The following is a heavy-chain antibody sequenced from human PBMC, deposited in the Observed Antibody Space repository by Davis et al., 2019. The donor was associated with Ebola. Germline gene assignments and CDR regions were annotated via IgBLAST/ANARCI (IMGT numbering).Heavy chain of an antibody. CDR1: GFTFSDYE. CDR2: ISSSGSTI. D-gene: IGHD1-1*01. J-gene: IGHJ6*02. CDR3: ARDLDRSTWNAHYYYYGMDV. Sequence: GESLKISCAASGFTFSDYEMNWVRQAPGKGLERLSYISSSGSTIYYADSVKGRFTISRDNAENSLYLQMNSLRADDTAVYYCARDLDRSTWNAHYYYYGMDVWGQGTTVTVSS. V-gene: IGHV3-48*03.